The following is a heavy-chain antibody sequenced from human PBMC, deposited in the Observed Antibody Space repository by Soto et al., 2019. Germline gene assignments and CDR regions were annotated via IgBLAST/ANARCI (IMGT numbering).Heavy chain of an antibody. CDR1: GGSISSYY. V-gene: IGHV4-59*12. CDR3: ARDREYCTGRYCSENYYCGLQL. D-gene: IGHD2-8*02. Sequence: WETLALTCTISGGSISSYYRSWIRQPPGKGLEWIGYIYYSGSTNYNPSLKSRVTISVDTSKNQFSLKLSSVTAADTAVYYCARDREYCTGRYCSENYYCGLQLWGQGNTVTV. CDR2: IYYSGST. J-gene: IGHJ6*02.